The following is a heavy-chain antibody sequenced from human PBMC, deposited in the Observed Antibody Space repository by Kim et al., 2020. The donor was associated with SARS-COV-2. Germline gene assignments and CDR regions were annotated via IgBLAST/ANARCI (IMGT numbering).Heavy chain of an antibody. CDR2: ISTDGRET. D-gene: IGHD6-13*01. V-gene: IGHV3-64D*09. J-gene: IGHJ4*02. CDR1: GFSFSHYA. CDR3: VKTSSTWPRHFDY. Sequence: GGSLRFSCSVFGFSFSHYAMYWVRQAPGKGLEYVSAISTDGRETFYTDSVKGRFTISRDNSKNTLYLQMTSLRPEDTALYYCVKTSSTWPRHFDYWGQGTLVTVSS.